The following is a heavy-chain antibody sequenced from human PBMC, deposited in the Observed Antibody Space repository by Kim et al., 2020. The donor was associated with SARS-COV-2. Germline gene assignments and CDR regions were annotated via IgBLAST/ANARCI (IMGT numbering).Heavy chain of an antibody. CDR2: VSGSGGTT. D-gene: IGHD2-15*01. Sequence: GGSLRLSCAASGFTFSSYAMTWVRQAPGKGLEWVSVVSGSGGTTYYADSVKGRFTISRDNSKNTLYLQMNSLRAEDTAVYYCGTRYCSGGSCSPFESWGQGTLVTVSS. V-gene: IGHV3-23*01. J-gene: IGHJ4*02. CDR3: GTRYCSGGSCSPFES. CDR1: GFTFSSYA.